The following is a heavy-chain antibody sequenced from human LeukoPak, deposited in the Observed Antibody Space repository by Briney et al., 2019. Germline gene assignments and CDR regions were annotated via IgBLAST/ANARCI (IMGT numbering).Heavy chain of an antibody. CDR3: ARLYRNYGSGSRNWFDP. V-gene: IGHV5-51*01. J-gene: IGHJ5*02. CDR2: IYPGDSDT. D-gene: IGHD3-10*01. Sequence: GESLKISCKGSGYSFTSYWIGWVRQMPGKGLEWMGIIYPGDSDTRYSQSFQGQVTISADKSISTAYLQWSSLKASDTAMYYCARLYRNYGSGSRNWFDPWGQGTLVTVSS. CDR1: GYSFTSYW.